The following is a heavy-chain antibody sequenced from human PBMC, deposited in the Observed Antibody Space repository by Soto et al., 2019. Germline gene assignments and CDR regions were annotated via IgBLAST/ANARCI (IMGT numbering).Heavy chain of an antibody. J-gene: IGHJ4*02. CDR1: GGTFSSYA. CDR2: IIPIFGTA. Sequence: GASVKVSCKASGGTFSSYAISWVRQAPGQGLEWMGGIIPIFGTANYAQKFQGRVTITADESTSTAYMELSSLRSEDTAVYYCARESRYYYDSSGYVYYFDYWGQGTLVTVYS. V-gene: IGHV1-69*13. CDR3: ARESRYYYDSSGYVYYFDY. D-gene: IGHD3-22*01.